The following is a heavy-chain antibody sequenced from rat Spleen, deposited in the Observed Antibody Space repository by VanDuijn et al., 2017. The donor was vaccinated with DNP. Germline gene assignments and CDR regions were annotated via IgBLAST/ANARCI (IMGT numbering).Heavy chain of an antibody. CDR3: ARWEDYFDY. CDR2: ISYDGSST. Sequence: EVQLVESGGGLVQPGRSLKLSCAASGFTFSDYNMAWVRQAPKKGLEWVATISYDGSSTYYRDSVKGRFTISRDNAKSTLYLQMDSLRSEDTATYYCARWEDYFDYWGQGVMVTVSS. D-gene: IGHD5-1*01. CDR1: GFTFSDYN. V-gene: IGHV5-7*01. J-gene: IGHJ2*01.